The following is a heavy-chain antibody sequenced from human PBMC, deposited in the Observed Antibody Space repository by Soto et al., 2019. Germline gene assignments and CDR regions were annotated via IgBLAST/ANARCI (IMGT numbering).Heavy chain of an antibody. J-gene: IGHJ6*02. V-gene: IGHV4-59*01. CDR2: IYYRGST. CDR1: GGSISSYY. CDR3: ARSLGAAASAYYYYGMDV. D-gene: IGHD3-16*01. Sequence: QVQLQESGPGLVKPSETLSLTCTVSGGSISSYYWSWIRQPPGKGLEWIGCIYYRGSTNYNPSHKSRVAIAVDTSKNQFSLKLSSVTAADTAVYDCARSLGAAASAYYYYGMDVWGQGTTVTVSS.